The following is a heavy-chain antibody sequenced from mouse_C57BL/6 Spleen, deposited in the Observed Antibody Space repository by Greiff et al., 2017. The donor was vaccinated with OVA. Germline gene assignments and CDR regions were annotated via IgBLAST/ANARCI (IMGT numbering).Heavy chain of an antibody. Sequence: VQLVESGGGLVQPGGSLKLSCAASGFTFSDYYMYWVRQTPEKRLEWVAYISNGGGSTYYPDTVKGRFTISRDNAKNTLYLQMSRLKSEDTAMYYCARHYYGSSYGYFDVWGTGTTVTVSS. CDR2: ISNGGGST. J-gene: IGHJ1*03. D-gene: IGHD1-1*01. CDR3: ARHYYGSSYGYFDV. V-gene: IGHV5-12*01. CDR1: GFTFSDYY.